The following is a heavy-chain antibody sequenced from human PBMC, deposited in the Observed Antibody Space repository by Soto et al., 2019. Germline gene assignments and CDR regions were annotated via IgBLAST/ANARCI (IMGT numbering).Heavy chain of an antibody. Sequence: QVTLKESGPVLVKPTETLTLTCTVSGFSLSNSKMGVSWIRQPPGKALEWLAQISSNDEKTYRTSLKSMLTXSXXXXXXXXXXXXXXXXXXXXXXXXXXXXXXXCXGGSXYXXXXXXXGQXILV. J-gene: IGHJ1*01. D-gene: IGHD2-15*01. CDR1: GFSLSNSKMG. CDR2: ISSNDEK. CDR3: XXXXXXCXGGSXYXXXXXX. V-gene: IGHV2-26*01.